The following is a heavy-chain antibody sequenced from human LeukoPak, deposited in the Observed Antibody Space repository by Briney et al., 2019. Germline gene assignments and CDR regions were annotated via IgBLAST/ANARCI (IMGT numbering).Heavy chain of an antibody. D-gene: IGHD6-19*01. CDR2: INPSGGST. J-gene: IGHJ4*02. CDR1: GYTFTSYY. CDR3: ARGSSGWYSVAY. Sequence: GSLRLSCAASGYTFTSYYMHWVRQAPGQGLEWMGIINPSGGSTSYAQKFQGRVTMTRDTSASTVYMELSSLRSEDTAVYYCARGSSGWYSVAYWGQGTLVTVSS. V-gene: IGHV1-46*01.